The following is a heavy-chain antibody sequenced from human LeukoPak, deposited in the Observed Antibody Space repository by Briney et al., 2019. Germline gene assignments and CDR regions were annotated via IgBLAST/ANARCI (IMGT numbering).Heavy chain of an antibody. CDR1: GGSISSNTYY. V-gene: IGHV4-39*01. D-gene: IGHD6-13*01. Sequence: SETLSLTCTVSGGSISSNTYYWGWIRQPPGKGLEWIGNIYYSGSTYYNPSLKSRVTISADTSKNQFSLKLSSLTAADTAIYYCARHASYSSSWTDFDYWGQGALVTVSP. CDR3: ARHASYSSSWTDFDY. CDR2: IYYSGST. J-gene: IGHJ4*02.